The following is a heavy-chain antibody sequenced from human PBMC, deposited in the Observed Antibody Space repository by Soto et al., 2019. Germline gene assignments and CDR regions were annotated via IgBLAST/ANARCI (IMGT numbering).Heavy chain of an antibody. CDR1: GFTFSNAW. J-gene: IGHJ6*02. Sequence: GGSLRLSCAASGFTFSNAWMNWVRQAPGKGLEWVGRIKSKTDGGTTDYAAPVKGRFAISRDDSKNTLYLQMNSLKTEDTAVYYCTTTTYYDDGMDVWGQGTTVTVSS. D-gene: IGHD1-1*01. CDR2: IKSKTDGGTT. CDR3: TTTTYYDDGMDV. V-gene: IGHV3-15*07.